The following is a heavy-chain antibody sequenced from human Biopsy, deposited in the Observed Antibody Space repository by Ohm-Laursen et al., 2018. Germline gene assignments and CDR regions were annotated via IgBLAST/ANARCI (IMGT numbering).Heavy chain of an antibody. V-gene: IGHV4-4*07. D-gene: IGHD3-3*01. J-gene: IGHJ3*01. CDR3: AREDEGLLRALDL. CDR2: IYTIGDT. Sequence: GTLSLTCTVSGASMTGYFWTWVRQPAGKGLEWIGHIYTIGDTTYNPSLESRVTMSLDTSKNQFSLKMTSLTAADAAVYFCAREDEGLLRALDLWGQGTMVTVSS. CDR1: GASMTGYF.